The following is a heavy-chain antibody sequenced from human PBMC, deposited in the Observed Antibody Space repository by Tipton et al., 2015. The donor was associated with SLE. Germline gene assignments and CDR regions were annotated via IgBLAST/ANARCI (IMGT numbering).Heavy chain of an antibody. CDR1: GGSISSSSYY. CDR3: ASLSRDGYNNLAY. D-gene: IGHD5-24*01. Sequence: TLSLTCTVSGGSISSSSYYWGWIRQPPGKGLERIGSIYYSGSTYYNPSLKSRVTISVDTSKNQFSLKLSSVTAADTAVYYCASLSRDGYNNLAYWGQGTLVTVSS. V-gene: IGHV4-39*07. J-gene: IGHJ4*02. CDR2: IYYSGST.